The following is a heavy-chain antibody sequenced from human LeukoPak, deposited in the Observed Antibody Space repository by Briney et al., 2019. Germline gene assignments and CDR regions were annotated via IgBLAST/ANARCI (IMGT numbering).Heavy chain of an antibody. CDR2: IKQDGSEK. V-gene: IGHV3-7*01. D-gene: IGHD6-19*01. J-gene: IGHJ4*02. Sequence: PGGSLRLSCAASGFTFSSYWMSWVRQAPGKGLEWVANIKQDGSEKYYVDSVKGRFTISRDNAKNPLYLQMNSLRAEDTAVYYCARGLGGWPIDYWGQGTLVTVSS. CDR3: ARGLGGWPIDY. CDR1: GFTFSSYW.